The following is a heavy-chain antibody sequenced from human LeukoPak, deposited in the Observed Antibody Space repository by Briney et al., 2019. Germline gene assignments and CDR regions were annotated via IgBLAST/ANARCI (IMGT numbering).Heavy chain of an antibody. D-gene: IGHD3-22*01. V-gene: IGHV3-30-3*01. Sequence: PGGSLRLSCAASGFTFSRYAMHWVRQAPGKGLEWVAVISNDGSNKYYADSVKGRFTISRDNAKNSLYLQMNSLRAEDTAVYYCARGRAPYYYDSSGYYGLAFDIWGQGTMVTVSS. CDR3: ARGRAPYYYDSSGYYGLAFDI. J-gene: IGHJ3*02. CDR2: ISNDGSNK. CDR1: GFTFSRYA.